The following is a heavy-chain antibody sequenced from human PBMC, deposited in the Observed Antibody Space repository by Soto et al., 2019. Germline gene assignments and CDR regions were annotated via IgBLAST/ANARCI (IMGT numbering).Heavy chain of an antibody. CDR2: INHSGST. CDR1: GGSFSGYY. J-gene: IGHJ4*02. D-gene: IGHD5-18*01. CDR3: ARGRLDTAMVAKKYYFDY. V-gene: IGHV4-34*01. Sequence: SETLSLTCAVYGGSFSGYYWSWIRQPPGKGLEWIGEINHSGSTNYNPSLKSRVTISVDTSKNQFSLKLSSVTAADTAVYYCARGRLDTAMVAKKYYFDYWGQGTLVTVS.